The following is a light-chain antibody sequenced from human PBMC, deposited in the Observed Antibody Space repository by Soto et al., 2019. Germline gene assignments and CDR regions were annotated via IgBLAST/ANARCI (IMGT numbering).Light chain of an antibody. CDR3: QQRSNWPPEIT. CDR2: GAS. V-gene: IGKV3-15*01. Sequence: EIVRTQSPATLSVSPGERATLSCRASQSVSSNLAWYQQKTGQAPRLLIYGASTRATGIPARFSGSGSGTDFSLNISSLEPEDFAVYYCQQRSNWPPEITFGQGTRLEIK. CDR1: QSVSSN. J-gene: IGKJ5*01.